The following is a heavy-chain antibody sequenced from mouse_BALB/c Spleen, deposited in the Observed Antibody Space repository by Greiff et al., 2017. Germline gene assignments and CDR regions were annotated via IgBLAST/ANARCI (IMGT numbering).Heavy chain of an antibody. CDR1: GFNIKDYY. CDR3: IRYGNYGY. CDR2: IDPENGDT. V-gene: IGHV14-4*02. D-gene: IGHD2-1*01. J-gene: IGHJ2*01. Sequence: EVQLQQSGAELVRSGASVKLSCTASGFNIKDYYMHWVKQRPEQGLEWIGWIDPENGDTEYAPKFQGKATMTADTSSNTAYLQLSSLTSEDTAVYYCIRYGNYGYWGQGTTLTVSS.